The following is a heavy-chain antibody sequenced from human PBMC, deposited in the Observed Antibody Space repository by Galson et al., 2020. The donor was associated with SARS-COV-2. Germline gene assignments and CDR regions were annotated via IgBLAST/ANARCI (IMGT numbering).Heavy chain of an antibody. CDR3: ARGTIAAAGTHFDC. CDR1: GGSISSGSYY. CDR2: IYPSGST. Sequence: SETLSLTCTVSGGSISSGSYYWNYIRQPAGGGLEWIGHIYPSGSTNYNPSLKSRITISVDTSKNQFSLKLSSVTAADTAVYYCARGTIAAAGTHFDCWGQGTLVTVSS. J-gene: IGHJ4*02. D-gene: IGHD6-13*01. V-gene: IGHV4-61*09.